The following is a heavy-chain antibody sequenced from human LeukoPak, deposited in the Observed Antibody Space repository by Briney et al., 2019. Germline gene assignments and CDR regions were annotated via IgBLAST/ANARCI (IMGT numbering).Heavy chain of an antibody. V-gene: IGHV3-30*02. CDR3: AKDLATTVTTTPRQQDY. CDR1: GFTFSSYG. Sequence: PGGSLRLSCAASGFTFSSYGMHWVRQAPGKGLEWVAFIRYDGSNKYYADSVKGRFTISRDNSKNTLYLQMNSLRAEDTAVYYCAKDLATTVTTTPRQQDYWGQGTLVTVSS. D-gene: IGHD4-17*01. CDR2: IRYDGSNK. J-gene: IGHJ4*02.